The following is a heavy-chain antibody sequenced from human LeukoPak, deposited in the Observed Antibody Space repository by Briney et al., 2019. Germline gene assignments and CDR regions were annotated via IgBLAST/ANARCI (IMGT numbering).Heavy chain of an antibody. D-gene: IGHD3-10*01. J-gene: IGHJ6*02. Sequence: PSETLSLTCTVSGGSISSYYWSWIRQPAGKGLGWIGRIYTSGSTNYNPSLKSRVTMSVDTSKNQFSLKLSSVTAADTAVYYCARDSGIFQNKRYYYYGMDVWGQGTTVTVSS. V-gene: IGHV4-4*07. CDR2: IYTSGST. CDR3: ARDSGIFQNKRYYYYGMDV. CDR1: GGSISSYY.